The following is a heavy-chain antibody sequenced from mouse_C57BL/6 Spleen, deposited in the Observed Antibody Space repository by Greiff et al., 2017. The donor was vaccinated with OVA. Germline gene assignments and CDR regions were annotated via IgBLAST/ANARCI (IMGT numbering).Heavy chain of an antibody. J-gene: IGHJ1*03. V-gene: IGHV1-69*01. CDR3: ARSAYGSYWYFDV. CDR1: GYTFTSYW. D-gene: IGHD1-1*02. CDR2: IDPSDSYT. Sequence: VQLQQPGAELVMPGASVKLSCKASGYTFTSYWMHWVKQRPGQGLEWIGEIDPSDSYTNYNQKFKGKSTLTVDKSSSTAYMQLSSLTSEDSAVYYCARSAYGSYWYFDVWGTGTTVTVSS.